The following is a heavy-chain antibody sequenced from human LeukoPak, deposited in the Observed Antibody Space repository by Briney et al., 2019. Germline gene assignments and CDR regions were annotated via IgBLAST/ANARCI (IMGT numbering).Heavy chain of an antibody. CDR2: IYSSGSS. CDR3: ARADPMIVEGNDSFDL. Sequence: SETLSPTCTVSGDSISSYYWNWIRQPAEKGLEWIGRIYSSGSSYYNPSLESRVTISVDTSKNQFSLKSTSVTAADTAVYYCARADPMIVEGNDSFDLWGQGTLVSVSS. J-gene: IGHJ3*01. D-gene: IGHD3-22*01. CDR1: GDSISSYY. V-gene: IGHV4-4*07.